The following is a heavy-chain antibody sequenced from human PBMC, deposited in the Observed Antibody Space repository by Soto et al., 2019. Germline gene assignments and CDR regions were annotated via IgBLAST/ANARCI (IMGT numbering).Heavy chain of an antibody. D-gene: IGHD2-15*01. CDR1: GYTFTSYD. Sequence: QVQLVQSGAEVKKPGASVKVSCKASGYTFTSYDINWVRQAAGQGLEWIGWMNLNSGKAVYAQKFQGRVTRAGNTSISTAYMELSSLRSDDTAVYFCARGLVVVSATYWYFDLWGRGTLVTVSS. CDR2: MNLNSGKA. V-gene: IGHV1-8*01. J-gene: IGHJ2*01. CDR3: ARGLVVVSATYWYFDL.